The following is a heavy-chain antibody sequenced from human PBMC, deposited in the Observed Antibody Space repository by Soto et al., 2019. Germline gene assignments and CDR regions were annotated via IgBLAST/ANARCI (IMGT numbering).Heavy chain of an antibody. V-gene: IGHV3-21*01. D-gene: IGHD4-17*01. CDR3: ARDDEYGDSYYYYGMDV. Sequence: EVQLVESGGGLVKPGGSLRLSCAASGFTFSSYSMNWVRQAPGKGLEWVSSISSSSSYIYYADSVKGRFTISRDNAKNSLYLQMNSLRADDTAVYYCARDDEYGDSYYYYGMDVWVQGTTVTVSS. CDR1: GFTFSSYS. J-gene: IGHJ6*02. CDR2: ISSSSSYI.